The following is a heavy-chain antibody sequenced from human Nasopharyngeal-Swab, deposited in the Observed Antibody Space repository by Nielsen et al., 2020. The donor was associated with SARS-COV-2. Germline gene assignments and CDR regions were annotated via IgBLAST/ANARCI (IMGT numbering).Heavy chain of an antibody. D-gene: IGHD1-26*01. Sequence: WVRQAPGQGLEWIGGIIPMFNTPNYAQKFQGRVTISADESTSTAYMELSSLRSEDTAVYYCARGGSGSYLPIYWGQGTLVTVSS. CDR2: IIPMFNTP. J-gene: IGHJ4*02. CDR3: ARGGSGSYLPIY. V-gene: IGHV1-69*01.